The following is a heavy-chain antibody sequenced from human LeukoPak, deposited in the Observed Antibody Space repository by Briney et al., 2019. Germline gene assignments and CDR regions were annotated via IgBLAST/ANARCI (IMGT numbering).Heavy chain of an antibody. CDR1: GYSFTSYW. CDR3: ARLTIRSNSFDY. V-gene: IGHV5-51*01. CDR2: IYPGDSDA. D-gene: IGHD4-11*01. J-gene: IGHJ4*02. Sequence: KPGGSLKISCQGSGYSFTSYWIGWVRQLPGKGLEWMGIIYPGDSDARYSPSFQGQVTISADKSISTAYLQWSSLKASDTAMYYCARLTIRSNSFDYWGQGTLVTVSS.